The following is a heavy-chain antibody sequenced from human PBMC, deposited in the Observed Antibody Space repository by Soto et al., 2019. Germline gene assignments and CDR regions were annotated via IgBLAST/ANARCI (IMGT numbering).Heavy chain of an antibody. Sequence: GGSLRLSCAASGFTFSTYWMSWVRQAPGRGLEWMANITYDGSEKYYVDSVKGRLTISRDNAKNSLYLQMNSLRPEDTAVYYCASSPHKDSRSDYWGQGALVTVSS. CDR1: GFTFSTYW. V-gene: IGHV3-7*03. CDR2: ITYDGSEK. J-gene: IGHJ4*02. CDR3: ASSPHKDSRSDY. D-gene: IGHD3-22*01.